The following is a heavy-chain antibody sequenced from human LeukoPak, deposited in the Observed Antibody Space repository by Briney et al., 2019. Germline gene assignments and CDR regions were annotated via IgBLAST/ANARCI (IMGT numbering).Heavy chain of an antibody. CDR3: ARETQGSGSDY. J-gene: IGHJ4*02. V-gene: IGHV4-59*12. Sequence: PSETLSLTCTVSGGSISSYYWSWIRQPPGKGLEWIGYIYYSGSTNYNPSLKSRVTISVDTSKNQFSLKLSSVTAADTAVYYCARETQGSGSDYWGQGTLVTVSS. CDR1: GGSISSYY. D-gene: IGHD3-10*01. CDR2: IYYSGST.